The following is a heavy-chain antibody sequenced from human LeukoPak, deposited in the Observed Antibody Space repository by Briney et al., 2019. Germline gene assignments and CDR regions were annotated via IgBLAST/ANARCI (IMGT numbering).Heavy chain of an antibody. CDR3: ARPTPYYYDSSGYWYAFDI. J-gene: IGHJ3*02. V-gene: IGHV3-30*04. CDR1: GFTFSSYA. CDR2: ISYDGSNK. Sequence: GGSLRLSCAASGFTFSSYAMHWVRQAPGKGLEWVTIISYDGSNKYYADSVKGRFTISRDNSKNTLYLQMNSLRTEDTAVYYCARPTPYYYDSSGYWYAFDIWGQGTMATVSS. D-gene: IGHD3-22*01.